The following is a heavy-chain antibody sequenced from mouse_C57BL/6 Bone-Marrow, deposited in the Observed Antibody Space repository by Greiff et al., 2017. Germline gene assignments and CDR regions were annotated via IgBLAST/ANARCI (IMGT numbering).Heavy chain of an antibody. D-gene: IGHD1-1*01. CDR2: ISGGSSTI. CDR3: ARPIVPLHGSSSEGFAY. J-gene: IGHJ3*01. Sequence: EVKLEESGGGLVKPGGSLKLSCAASGFTFSDYGMHWVRQAPEKGLEWVAYISGGSSTIYYADTVKGRFTISRDNAKNTLFLQMTSLRSDDTGMYYGARPIVPLHGSSSEGFAYWGQGTLVTVSA. V-gene: IGHV5-17*01. CDR1: GFTFSDYG.